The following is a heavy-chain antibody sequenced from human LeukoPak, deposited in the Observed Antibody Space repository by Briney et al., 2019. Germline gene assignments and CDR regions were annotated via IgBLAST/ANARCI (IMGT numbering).Heavy chain of an antibody. J-gene: IGHJ4*02. V-gene: IGHV3-23*01. CDR1: GFTFSSYA. D-gene: IGHD3-22*01. CDR2: ISGSGGST. CDR3: ATVEIVVVNRYNPFDY. Sequence: PGGSLRLSCAASGFTFSSYAMSWVRQAPGKGLEWVSAISGSGGSTYYADSVKGRFTISRDNSKNTLYLQMNSLRAEDTAVYYCATVEIVVVNRYNPFDYWGQGTLVTVSS.